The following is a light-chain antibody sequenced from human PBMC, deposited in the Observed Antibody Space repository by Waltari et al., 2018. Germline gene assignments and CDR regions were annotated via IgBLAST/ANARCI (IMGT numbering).Light chain of an antibody. V-gene: IGLV2-14*01. CDR1: SSDVGGYNH. CDR3: SSYTSSSTWV. CDR2: DVS. Sequence: QSALTPPASVSGSPGHSTTISCTGTSSDVGGYNHVSWYQQHPGKDPKLMIYDVSKRPSGVSNRFSGSKSGNTASLTISGLQAEDEADYYCSSYTSSSTWVFGGGTKLTVL. J-gene: IGLJ3*02.